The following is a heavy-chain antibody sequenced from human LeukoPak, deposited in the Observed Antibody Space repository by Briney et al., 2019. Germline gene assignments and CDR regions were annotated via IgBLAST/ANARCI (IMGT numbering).Heavy chain of an antibody. CDR1: GGSFSGYY. J-gene: IGHJ3*02. D-gene: IGHD6-13*01. V-gene: IGHV4-34*01. CDR3: ASSSSSWYSLNAFDI. CDR2: INHSGST. Sequence: SETPSLTCAVYGGSFSGYYWSWIRQPPGKGLEWIGEINHSGSTNYNPSLKSRVTISVDTSKNQFSLKLSSVTAADTAVYYCASSSSSWYSLNAFDIRGQGTMVTVSS.